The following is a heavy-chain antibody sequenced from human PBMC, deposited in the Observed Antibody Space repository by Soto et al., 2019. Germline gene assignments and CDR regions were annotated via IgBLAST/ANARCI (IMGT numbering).Heavy chain of an antibody. D-gene: IGHD3-3*01. CDR2: ISGSGGST. V-gene: IGHV3-23*01. J-gene: IGHJ6*02. CDR1: GFTFSSYA. CDR3: AKESGITIFGVAPLGDGMDV. Sequence: VGSLRLSCAASGFTFSSYAMSWVRQAPGKGLEWVSAISGSGGSTYYADSVKGRFTISRDNSKNTLYLQMNSLRAEDTAVYYCAKESGITIFGVAPLGDGMDVWGQGTTVTVSS.